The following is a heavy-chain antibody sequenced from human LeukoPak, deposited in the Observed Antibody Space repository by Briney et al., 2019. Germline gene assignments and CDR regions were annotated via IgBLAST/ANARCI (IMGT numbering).Heavy chain of an antibody. V-gene: IGHV4-30-2*01. CDR3: AKELRFAFDI. D-gene: IGHD4-17*01. CDR2: IYHSGST. Sequence: PSQTLSLTCTVSGGSISSGGYYWSWIRQPPGKGLEWIGYIYHSGSTYYNPSLKSRVTISVDRSKNQFSLKLSSVTAADTAVYYCAKELRFAFDIWGQGTMVTVPS. J-gene: IGHJ3*02. CDR1: GGSISSGGYY.